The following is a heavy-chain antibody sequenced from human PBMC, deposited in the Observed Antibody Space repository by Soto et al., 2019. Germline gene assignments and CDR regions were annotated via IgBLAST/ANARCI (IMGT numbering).Heavy chain of an antibody. CDR3: ARVQTGYDFCSGRSDAFDL. V-gene: IGHV1-18*01. Sequence: QVQLVQSGAEGKKPGTSVKVSCKASGYTFTSYGISWVRQAPGQGIEWMGWISSYNGNTNYAKKHQGRVTMTTDPSTSQAYMELRSLRSDDTAVYYCARVQTGYDFCSGRSDAFDLWGQGTMVTVSS. CDR1: GYTFTSYG. CDR2: ISSYNGNT. J-gene: IGHJ3*01. D-gene: IGHD3-3*01.